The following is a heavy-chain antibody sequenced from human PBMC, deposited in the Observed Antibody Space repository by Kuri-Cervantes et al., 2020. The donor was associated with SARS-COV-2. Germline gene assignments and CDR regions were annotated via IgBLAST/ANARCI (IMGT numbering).Heavy chain of an antibody. D-gene: IGHD1-26*01. J-gene: IGHJ3*02. V-gene: IGHV3-21*04. Sequence: GESLKISCAASGFTFSSYWMTWVRQAPGKGLEWVSSISSSSSYIYYADSVKGRFTISRDNAKNSLYLQMNSLRAEDTAVYYCAKDWGSGSYSDAFDIWGQGTMVTVSS. CDR1: GFTFSSYW. CDR2: ISSSSSYI. CDR3: AKDWGSGSYSDAFDI.